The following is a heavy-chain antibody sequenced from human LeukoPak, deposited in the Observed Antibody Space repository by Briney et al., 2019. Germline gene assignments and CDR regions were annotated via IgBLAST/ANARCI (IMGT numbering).Heavy chain of an antibody. J-gene: IGHJ4*02. CDR1: GITFTSAW. D-gene: IGHD1-14*01. CDR3: TTDGGITIRPLFDF. Sequence: GGSLRLSCAASGITFTSAWMGWVRQAPGKGLEWVGRIKSKNDGGTTDYAAPVRGRFTISTDDSKITSYLQMNSLKIEDTAVYYCTTDGGITIRPLFDFWGQGTLVTVSS. CDR2: IKSKNDGGTT. V-gene: IGHV3-15*01.